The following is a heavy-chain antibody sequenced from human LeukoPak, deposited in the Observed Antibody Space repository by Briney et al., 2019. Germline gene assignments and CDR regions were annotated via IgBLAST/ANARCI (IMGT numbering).Heavy chain of an antibody. CDR3: ARGKAAEAVDWFDP. CDR2: IIGNGHIT. Sequence: SGRSLRLSCAASGFTFSNYAMTWVRQAPGKGLEWISSIIGNGHITFYADSVRGRSTISRDNSKYTLYLQMNSLRVEDTALYYCARGKAAEAVDWFDPWGQGTLVTVSS. CDR1: GFTFSNYA. V-gene: IGHV3-23*01. J-gene: IGHJ5*02. D-gene: IGHD6-19*01.